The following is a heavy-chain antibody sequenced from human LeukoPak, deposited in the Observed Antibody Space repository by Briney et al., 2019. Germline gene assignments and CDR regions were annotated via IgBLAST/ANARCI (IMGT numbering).Heavy chain of an antibody. Sequence: GGSLRLSCAASGFTFSSYSMNWVRQAPGKGLDWVSSISSSSIYIYYVDSVKGRFTISRDNAKNSLYLQMNSLRAEDTAVYYCARGYSNYGYAFDIWGQGTMVTVSS. CDR2: ISSSSIYI. J-gene: IGHJ3*02. D-gene: IGHD4-11*01. V-gene: IGHV3-21*01. CDR1: GFTFSSYS. CDR3: ARGYSNYGYAFDI.